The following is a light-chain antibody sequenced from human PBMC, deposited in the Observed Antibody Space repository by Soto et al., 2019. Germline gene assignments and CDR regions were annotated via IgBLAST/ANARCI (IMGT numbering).Light chain of an antibody. J-gene: IGKJ5*01. CDR2: GTS. CDR3: QQIYNNPPSIT. V-gene: IGKV1-39*01. Sequence: DFQMTQSPSSLSVSLGVRVTITCRARQSISRYVNWYQQKPGKAPKLLISGTSSLQSGVPSRFSGSESGTDVTLTISSLQPEDLGTYDCQQIYNNPPSITVGPGTRLEI. CDR1: QSISRY.